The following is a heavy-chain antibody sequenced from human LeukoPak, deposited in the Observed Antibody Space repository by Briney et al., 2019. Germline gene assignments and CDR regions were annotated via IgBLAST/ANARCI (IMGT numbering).Heavy chain of an antibody. J-gene: IGHJ5*02. CDR2: IYYSGNT. CDR1: GGSNSSGDYY. V-gene: IGHV4-31*03. CDR3: ARGSRIQLWLSNWFDP. Sequence: SETLSLTCTVSGGSNSSGDYYWSWIRQHPGKGREWIGYIYYSGNTYYNPSLRSRVTMSLDTSKNQFSLNLSSVTAADTAVYYCARGSRIQLWLSNWFDPWGQGTLVTVPS. D-gene: IGHD5-18*01.